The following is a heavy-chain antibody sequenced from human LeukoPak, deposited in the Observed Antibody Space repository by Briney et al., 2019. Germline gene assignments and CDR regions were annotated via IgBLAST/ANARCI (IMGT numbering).Heavy chain of an antibody. V-gene: IGHV3-7*03. D-gene: IGHD3-3*01. J-gene: IGHJ4*02. CDR3: ARDQYDTWSRRGNFDS. CDR2: IKLDGSEK. CDR1: GFTFGEYW. Sequence: GGSLRLSCVASGFTFGEYWMSWVRQAPGKGLEWVANIKLDGSEKNYVDSVKGRFTISRDNTKNSLYLQMNSLRAEDTAVFYCARDQYDTWSRRGNFDSWGQGTLVIVSS.